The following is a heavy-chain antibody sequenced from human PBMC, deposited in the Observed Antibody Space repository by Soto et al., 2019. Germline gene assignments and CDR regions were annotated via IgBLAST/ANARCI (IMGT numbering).Heavy chain of an antibody. Sequence: GGSLRLSCAASGFTFSSYSMNWVRQAPGKGLEWVSSISTSSTYIYYADSVKGRFTVSRDNAKNALYLQINSLRDEDTAVYYCARGSIVATSLTPFDYWGQGTQVTVS. CDR3: ARGSIVATSLTPFDY. CDR1: GFTFSSYS. D-gene: IGHD5-12*01. V-gene: IGHV3-21*01. J-gene: IGHJ4*02. CDR2: ISTSSTYI.